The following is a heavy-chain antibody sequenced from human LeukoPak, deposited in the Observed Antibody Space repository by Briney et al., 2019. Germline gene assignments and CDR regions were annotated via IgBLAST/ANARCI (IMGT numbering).Heavy chain of an antibody. Sequence: GGSLRLSCAASGFTFSSYWMSWVRQAPGKGLEWVANIKQDGSEKYYVDSVKGRFTISRDNAKNSLYLQMNSLRAEDTAVYHCARDNKLLLPYYGMDVWGPGTTVTVSS. V-gene: IGHV3-7*01. J-gene: IGHJ6*02. D-gene: IGHD2-15*01. CDR1: GFTFSSYW. CDR2: IKQDGSEK. CDR3: ARDNKLLLPYYGMDV.